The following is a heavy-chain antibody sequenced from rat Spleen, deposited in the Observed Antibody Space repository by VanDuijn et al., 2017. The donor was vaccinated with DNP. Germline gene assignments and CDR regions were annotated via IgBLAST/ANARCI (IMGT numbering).Heavy chain of an antibody. CDR2: ITNTGDVT. CDR3: ARHVPGYNVMDA. CDR1: GFTFSNYY. D-gene: IGHD1-4*01. J-gene: IGHJ4*01. V-gene: IGHV5-25*01. Sequence: EVQLVESGGGLVQPGRSMKLSCAASGFTFSNYYMVWVRQAPGKGLEWVASITNTGDVTYYSDSVKGRFSISRDNAKSTLYLQMDSLRSEDTATYYCARHVPGYNVMDAWGQGTSVTVSS.